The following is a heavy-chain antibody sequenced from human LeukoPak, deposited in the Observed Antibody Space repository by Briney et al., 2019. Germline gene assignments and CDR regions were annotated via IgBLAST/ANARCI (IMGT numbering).Heavy chain of an antibody. CDR3: ARGTLYDSSGQTFDY. J-gene: IGHJ4*02. CDR1: GGSISSYY. Sequence: SETLSLTCTVSGGSISSYYWSWIRQPPGKGLEWIGYIYYSGSTNYNPSLKSRVTISVDASKNQFSLKLSSVTAADTAVYYCARGTLYDSSGQTFDYWGQGTLVTVSS. V-gene: IGHV4-59*01. D-gene: IGHD3-22*01. CDR2: IYYSGST.